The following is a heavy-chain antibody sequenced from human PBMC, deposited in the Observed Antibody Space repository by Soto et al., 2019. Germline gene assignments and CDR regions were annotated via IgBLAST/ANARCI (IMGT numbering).Heavy chain of an antibody. V-gene: IGHV1-69*13. Sequence: GASVKVSCKASGGTFSSYSINWVRQAPGQGLEWMGEIIPIFGTANYAQKLQGRVTITADESTSTAYMELSSLRSEDTAVYYCARDGGRDSGGIDYWGRGPRVTVAS. CDR2: IIPIFGTA. CDR1: GGTFSSYS. CDR3: ARDGGRDSGGIDY. J-gene: IGHJ4*02. D-gene: IGHD1-26*01.